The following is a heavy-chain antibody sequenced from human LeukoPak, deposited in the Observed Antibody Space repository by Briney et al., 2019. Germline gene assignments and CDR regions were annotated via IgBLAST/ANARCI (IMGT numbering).Heavy chain of an antibody. Sequence: QPGGSLRLSCAVSGFTFDDYAMHWVRQVPGKGLEWVSGISWNSGTIDLADSVKGRFTISRDNAKDSLYLQMNRLRAEDTALYYCATNGGGDSGYGNFDYWGQGTLVTVSS. V-gene: IGHV3-9*01. CDR3: ATNGGGDSGYGNFDY. D-gene: IGHD5-12*01. J-gene: IGHJ4*02. CDR1: GFTFDDYA. CDR2: ISWNSGTI.